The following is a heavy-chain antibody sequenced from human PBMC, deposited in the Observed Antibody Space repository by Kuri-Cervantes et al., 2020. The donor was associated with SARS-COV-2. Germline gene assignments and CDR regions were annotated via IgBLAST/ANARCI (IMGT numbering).Heavy chain of an antibody. J-gene: IGHJ6*02. CDR2: IIPIFGTA. D-gene: IGHD6-19*01. V-gene: IGHV1-69*06. Sequence: SVKVSCKASGGTFSSYAISWVRQAPGQGLEWMGGIIPIFGTANYAQKFQGRVTIAADKSTSTAYMELSSLRSEDTAVYYCARDRGEQWLVSHYYYYGMDVWGQGTTVTVSS. CDR1: GGTFSSYA. CDR3: ARDRGEQWLVSHYYYYGMDV.